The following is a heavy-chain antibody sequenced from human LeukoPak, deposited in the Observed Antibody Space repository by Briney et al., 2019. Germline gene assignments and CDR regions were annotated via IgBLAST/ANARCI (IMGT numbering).Heavy chain of an antibody. J-gene: IGHJ6*03. Sequence: SVKVSCKASGGTFSSYAISWVRQAPGQGLEWMGGIIPIFGTANYAQKFQGRVTITTDESTSTAYMELSSLRSEDTAVYYCASISSSSSWYGLDYYYYMDVWGKGTTVTVSS. CDR1: GGTFSSYA. CDR3: ASISSSSSWYGLDYYYYMDV. D-gene: IGHD6-13*01. CDR2: IIPIFGTA. V-gene: IGHV1-69*05.